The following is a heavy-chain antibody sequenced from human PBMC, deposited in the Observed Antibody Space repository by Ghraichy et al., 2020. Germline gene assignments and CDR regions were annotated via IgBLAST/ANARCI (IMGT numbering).Heavy chain of an antibody. CDR3: ARGRGIAARPGVYCYYYGMDV. Sequence: SETLSLTCAVCGGSFSGYYWSWIRQPPGKGLEWIGEINHSGSTNYNPSLKSRVTISVDTSKNQFSLKLSSVTAADTAVYYCARGRGIAARPGVYCYYYGMDVWGQGTTVTVSS. J-gene: IGHJ6*02. CDR1: GGSFSGYY. CDR2: INHSGST. D-gene: IGHD6-6*01. V-gene: IGHV4-34*01.